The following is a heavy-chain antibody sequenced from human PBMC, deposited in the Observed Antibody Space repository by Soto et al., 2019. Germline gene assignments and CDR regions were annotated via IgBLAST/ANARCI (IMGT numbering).Heavy chain of an antibody. J-gene: IGHJ3*02. CDR2: IIPIFGTA. CDR1: GGTFISYA. Sequence: ASVKVSCKASGGTFISYAISWVRQAPGQGLEWMGGIIPIFGTANYAQKFQGRVTITADESTSTAYMELSSLRSEDTAVYYCARGGILVSVYYYGSSGPYDALDIWGQGTMVTVSS. D-gene: IGHD3-22*01. CDR3: ARGGILVSVYYYGSSGPYDALDI. V-gene: IGHV1-69*13.